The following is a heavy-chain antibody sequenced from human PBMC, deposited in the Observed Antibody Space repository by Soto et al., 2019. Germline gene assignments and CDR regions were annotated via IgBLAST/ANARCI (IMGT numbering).Heavy chain of an antibody. D-gene: IGHD1-26*01. V-gene: IGHV4-59*01. Sequence: SETLSLTCTVSGGSISSYYWSWIRQPPGKGLEWIGDIYYSGSTNYNPSLKSRVTISVDTSKNQFSLKLSSVTAADTAVYYCARDRHSGYVDYWGQGTLVTVSS. CDR3: ARDRHSGYVDY. J-gene: IGHJ4*02. CDR2: IYYSGST. CDR1: GGSISSYY.